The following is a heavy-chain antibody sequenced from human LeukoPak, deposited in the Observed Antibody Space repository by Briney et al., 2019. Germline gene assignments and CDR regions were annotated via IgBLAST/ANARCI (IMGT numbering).Heavy chain of an antibody. CDR1: GGSISSGDYY. J-gene: IGHJ4*02. V-gene: IGHV4-30-4*08. CDR3: ARGYYDILAGYYRLSYYFDY. Sequence: SQTLSLTCTVSGGSISSGDYYWSWIRQPPGKGLEWIGYIYYSGSTYCNPSLKSRVTISVDTSKNQFSLKLSSVTAADTAVYYCARGYYDILAGYYRLSYYFDYWGQGTLVTVSS. D-gene: IGHD3-9*01. CDR2: IYYSGST.